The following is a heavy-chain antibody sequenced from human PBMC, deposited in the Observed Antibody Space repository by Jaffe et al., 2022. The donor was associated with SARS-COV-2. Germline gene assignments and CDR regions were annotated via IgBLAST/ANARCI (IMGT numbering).Heavy chain of an antibody. Sequence: QVQLQESGPGLVKPSETLSLTCSVSGYSITSGYQWGWVRQPPGKGLEWIGIASHTETTYYNPSLKSRVAISVDTPKNQFSLKLNSVTAADTAVYYCARGPRYCTGNRCYTKDLDYWGQGILVTVSS. D-gene: IGHD2-15*01. CDR1: GYSITSGYQ. V-gene: IGHV4-38-2*02. J-gene: IGHJ4*02. CDR2: ASHTETT. CDR3: ARGPRYCTGNRCYTKDLDY.